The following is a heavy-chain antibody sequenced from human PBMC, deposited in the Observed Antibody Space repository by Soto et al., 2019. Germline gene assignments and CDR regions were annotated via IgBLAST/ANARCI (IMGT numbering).Heavy chain of an antibody. J-gene: IGHJ6*02. CDR1: GGTFSSYA. CDR2: IIPIFGTA. V-gene: IGHV1-69*12. D-gene: IGHD4-4*01. Sequence: QVQLVQSGAEVKKPGSSVKVSCKASGGTFSSYAISWVRQAPGQGLEWMGGIIPIFGTANYAQKFQGRVTITADESTRTADMELSSLRSEDTAVYYCASATYSNYDYYYYGMDVWGQGTTVTVSS. CDR3: ASATYSNYDYYYYGMDV.